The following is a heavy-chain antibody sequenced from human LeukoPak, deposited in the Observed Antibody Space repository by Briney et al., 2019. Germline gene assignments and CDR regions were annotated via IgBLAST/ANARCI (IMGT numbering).Heavy chain of an antibody. CDR3: AKVRGYITYYFDY. CDR2: ISYDGSNK. J-gene: IGHJ4*02. D-gene: IGHD3-10*01. V-gene: IGHV3-30*18. Sequence: GGSLRLSCVASGFTFSTYGMHWVRQAPGKGLEWVSVISYDGSNKYYPDSVKGRFTISRDNSKNTLYLQMNSLRAEDSAVYYCAKVRGYITYYFDYWGQGTLVTVSS. CDR1: GFTFSTYG.